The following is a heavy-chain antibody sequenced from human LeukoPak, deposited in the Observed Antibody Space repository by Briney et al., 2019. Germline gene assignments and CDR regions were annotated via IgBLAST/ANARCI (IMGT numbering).Heavy chain of an antibody. Sequence: GGSLRLSCAASGFTFSSYAMHWVRQAPGKGLEWVAVISYDGSNKYYADSVKGRFTISRDNSKNTLYLQMNSLRAEDTAVYYCAREGFLWGQGTMVTVSS. D-gene: IGHD2-21*01. V-gene: IGHV3-30*04. CDR2: ISYDGSNK. CDR1: GFTFSSYA. CDR3: AREGFL. J-gene: IGHJ3*01.